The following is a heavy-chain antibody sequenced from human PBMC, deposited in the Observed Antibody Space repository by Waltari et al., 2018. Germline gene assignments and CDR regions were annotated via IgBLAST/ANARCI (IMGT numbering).Heavy chain of an antibody. CDR2: ISGPGLTT. J-gene: IGHJ4*02. CDR1: GFTFIGFA. Sequence: EVQLLESGGGLVQLGGSLRLSCAASGFTFIGFAMSWARQAPGKGLEWVSSISGPGLTTFYADSVKGRFSISRDNSKNTLYLQINGLRADDTAVYYCAKVGGIAAAEFQFDFWGRGTLVTVSS. V-gene: IGHV3-23*01. CDR3: AKVGGIAAAEFQFDF. D-gene: IGHD6-13*01.